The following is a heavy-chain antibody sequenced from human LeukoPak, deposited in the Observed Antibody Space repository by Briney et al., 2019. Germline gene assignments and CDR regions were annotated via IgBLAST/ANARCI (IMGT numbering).Heavy chain of an antibody. D-gene: IGHD2-8*02. CDR1: GFTFSTYT. CDR3: ARVVPGTGFFY. J-gene: IGHJ4*02. Sequence: GGSLRLSCAASGFTFSTYTMTWVRQAPGKGLEWVSSISSSSSHIYYADSVKGRFTISRDNAKNSLYLQMNSLRAEDTAAYYCARVVPGTGFFYWGQGTLVTVSS. V-gene: IGHV3-21*01. CDR2: ISSSSSHI.